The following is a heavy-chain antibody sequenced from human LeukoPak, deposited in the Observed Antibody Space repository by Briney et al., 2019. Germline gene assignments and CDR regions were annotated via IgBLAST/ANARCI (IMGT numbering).Heavy chain of an antibody. Sequence: ASVKVSCKASGYTFTSYGISWVRQAPGQGLEWMGWINPNSGGTNYAQKFQGWVTMTRDTSISTAYMELSRLRSDDTAVYYCARDPGYSSSWPSYYYYGMDVWGQGTTVTVSS. V-gene: IGHV1-2*04. CDR1: GYTFTSYG. D-gene: IGHD6-13*01. CDR3: ARDPGYSSSWPSYYYYGMDV. J-gene: IGHJ6*02. CDR2: INPNSGGT.